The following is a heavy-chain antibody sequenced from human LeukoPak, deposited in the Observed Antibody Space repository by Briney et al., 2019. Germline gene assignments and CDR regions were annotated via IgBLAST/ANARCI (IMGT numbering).Heavy chain of an antibody. Sequence: GGSLRLXCAASGFTFSTYSMNWVRQAPGKGLEWVSSIRSSSSYIYYADSLKGRFTISRDNAKNSLYLQMNSLRAEDTAVYYCARDSYGDYFFDYWGQGTLVTVSS. D-gene: IGHD4-17*01. CDR1: GFTFSTYS. V-gene: IGHV3-21*01. CDR2: IRSSSSYI. CDR3: ARDSYGDYFFDY. J-gene: IGHJ4*02.